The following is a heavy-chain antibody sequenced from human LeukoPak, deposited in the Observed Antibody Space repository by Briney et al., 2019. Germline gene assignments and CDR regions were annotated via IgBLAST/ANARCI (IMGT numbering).Heavy chain of an antibody. D-gene: IGHD2-21*02. Sequence: SETLTLTCTVSSGSISSYYWNWIRQPPGKGLEWIGYIYYTGSTNYNPSLKSRVTMSLDTSKNHFSLKLSSVTAADAAMYYCARRQTVEDAFDIWGQGTMVTVSS. V-gene: IGHV4-59*08. CDR1: SGSISSYY. J-gene: IGHJ3*02. CDR3: ARRQTVEDAFDI. CDR2: IYYTGST.